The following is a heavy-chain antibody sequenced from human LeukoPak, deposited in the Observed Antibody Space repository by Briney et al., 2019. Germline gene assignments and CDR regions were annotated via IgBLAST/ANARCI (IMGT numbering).Heavy chain of an antibody. CDR2: INPSGGST. J-gene: IGHJ4*02. Sequence: GASVNVSCKASGYTFTSYYMHWVRQAPGQGLEWMGIINPSGGSTSYAQKFQGRVTMTRDTSTSTVYMELSSLRSEDTAVYYSARHSGSYYALDYWGQGTLVTVSS. D-gene: IGHD1-26*01. CDR1: GYTFTSYY. CDR3: ARHSGSYYALDY. V-gene: IGHV1-46*01.